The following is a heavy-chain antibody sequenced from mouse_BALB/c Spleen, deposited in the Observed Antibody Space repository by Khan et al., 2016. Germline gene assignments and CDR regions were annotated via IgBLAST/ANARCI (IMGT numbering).Heavy chain of an antibody. D-gene: IGHD4-1*02. Sequence: EVQLQESGPGLVKPSQSLSLTCTVTGYSITSDYAWNWIRQFPGNKLEWMGYISYSGSTSYNPSLKSRISITRDTSKNQFFLQLNSVTTEDTATYYCASGNWDVDYWGQGTTLTVSS. CDR3: ASGNWDVDY. CDR1: GYSITSDYA. J-gene: IGHJ2*01. CDR2: ISYSGST. V-gene: IGHV3-2*02.